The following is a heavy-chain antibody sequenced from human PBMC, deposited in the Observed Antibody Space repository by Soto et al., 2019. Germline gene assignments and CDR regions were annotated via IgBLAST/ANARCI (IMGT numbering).Heavy chain of an antibody. CDR1: SGSISSADYY. J-gene: IGHJ5*02. CDR3: ASGGSSNWFDP. D-gene: IGHD1-26*01. CDR2: IYYTGSA. V-gene: IGHV4-30-4*01. Sequence: VQLQESGPGLVKPSQTLSLTCTVSSGSISSADYYWSWIRQPPGKGREWIGYIYYTGSAYYNPFIKSRVTMSVDTSKNQFSLKVTSVTAADTAVYYCASGGSSNWFDPWGQGTLVTVSS.